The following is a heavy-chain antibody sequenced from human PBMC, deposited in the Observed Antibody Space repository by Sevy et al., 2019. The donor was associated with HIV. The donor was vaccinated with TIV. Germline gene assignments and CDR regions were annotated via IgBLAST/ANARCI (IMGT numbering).Heavy chain of an antibody. J-gene: IGHJ6*02. V-gene: IGHV1-8*01. CDR1: GYTLTTYD. Sequence: ASVKVSCKASGYTLTTYDINWVRQAPGQGLEWMGWMNPNNGNKGFAQKFQGRLTMTRNTSRSTAYMELSSLTSDDTAVYYCARGFDGIDTSPGGLDVWGQGTTVTVSS. CDR3: ARGFDGIDTSPGGLDV. CDR2: MNPNNGNK. D-gene: IGHD1-1*01.